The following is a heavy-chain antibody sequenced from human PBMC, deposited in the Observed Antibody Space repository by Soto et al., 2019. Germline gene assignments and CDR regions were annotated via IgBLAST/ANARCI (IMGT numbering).Heavy chain of an antibody. J-gene: IGHJ6*02. D-gene: IGHD3-9*01. CDR1: GFTFSSYC. CDR2: ISYDGSNK. Sequence: GGSLRLSCAASGFTFSSYCMHLVRQAPGKGLEWVAVISYDGSNKYYADSVKGRFTISRHNSKNTLYLQMNSLRAEDTAVYYCAKGSYDILTPRYGMDVWGQGTTVTVSS. CDR3: AKGSYDILTPRYGMDV. V-gene: IGHV3-30*18.